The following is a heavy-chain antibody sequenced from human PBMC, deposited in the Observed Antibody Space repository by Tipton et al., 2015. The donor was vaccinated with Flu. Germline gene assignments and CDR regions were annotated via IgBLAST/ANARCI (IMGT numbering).Heavy chain of an antibody. CDR1: GDSISTTIYY. J-gene: IGHJ6*02. CDR3: ARDLWNDRRAYYYYGVDV. D-gene: IGHD1-1*01. Sequence: TVSLTCTVSGDSISTTIYYWGWVRQPPGKGLEWIGSIYYSGTTYYNPSLKSRVTISVDSSKNEFSLTLASLTAADTAVYYCARDLWNDRRAYYYYGVDVWGQGTTVTVSS. CDR2: IYYSGTT. V-gene: IGHV4-39*07.